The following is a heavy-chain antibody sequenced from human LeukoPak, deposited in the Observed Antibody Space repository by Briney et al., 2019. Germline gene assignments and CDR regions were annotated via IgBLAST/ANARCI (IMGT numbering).Heavy chain of an antibody. CDR3: ARALGVAIFGEPHWLDP. Sequence: PSETLSLTCAVYGGSFSGYYWSWIRQPPGKGLEWIGEINHSGSTNYNPSLKSRVTISVDTSKNQFSLKLSSVTAADTAVYYCARALGVAIFGEPHWLDPWGQGTLVTVSS. CDR2: INHSGST. J-gene: IGHJ5*02. D-gene: IGHD3-3*01. CDR1: GGSFSGYY. V-gene: IGHV4-34*01.